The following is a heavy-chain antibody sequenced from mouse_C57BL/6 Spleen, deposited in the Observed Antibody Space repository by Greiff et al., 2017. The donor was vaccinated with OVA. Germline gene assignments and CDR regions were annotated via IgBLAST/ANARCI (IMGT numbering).Heavy chain of an antibody. CDR3: TRGRFDY. CDR1: GFNIKDDY. CDR2: IDPENGDT. Sequence: EVQRVESGAELVRPGASVKLSCTASGFNIKDDYMHWVKQRPEQGLEWIGWIDPENGDTEYASKFQGKATITADTSSNTAYLQLSSLTSEDTAVYYCTRGRFDYWGQGTTLTVSS. V-gene: IGHV14-4*01. J-gene: IGHJ2*01.